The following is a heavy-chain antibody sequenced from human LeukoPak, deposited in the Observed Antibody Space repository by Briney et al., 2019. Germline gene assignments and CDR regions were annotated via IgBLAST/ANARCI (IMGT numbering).Heavy chain of an antibody. D-gene: IGHD4-11*01. CDR1: GGSIPSYY. CDR2: LLYSGST. CDR3: ARGAYSNYLSVGY. Sequence: PSETLSLTCAISGGSIPSYYWSWIRQTPGKGLEWIGYLLYSGSTNYNPSLKSRVTMPIDTSKNQFSLKLRSVTAADTAVYYCARGAYSNYLSVGYWGQGILVTVSS. J-gene: IGHJ4*02. V-gene: IGHV4-59*01.